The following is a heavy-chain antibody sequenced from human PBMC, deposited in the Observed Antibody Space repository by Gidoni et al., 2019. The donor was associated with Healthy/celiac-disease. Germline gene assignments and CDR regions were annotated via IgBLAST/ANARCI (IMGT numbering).Heavy chain of an antibody. J-gene: IGHJ3*02. V-gene: IGHV3-21*01. CDR2: ISSSSSYI. CDR1: GFTFSSYS. CDR3: ARDRGVGATFYAFDI. D-gene: IGHD1-26*01. Sequence: EVQLVESGGGLVKPGGSLRLSCAASGFTFSSYSMNWVRQAPGKGVECVSSISSSSSYIYYAYSVKGRFTISRDNAKNSLYLQMNSLRAEDTAVYYCARDRGVGATFYAFDIWGQGTMVTVSS.